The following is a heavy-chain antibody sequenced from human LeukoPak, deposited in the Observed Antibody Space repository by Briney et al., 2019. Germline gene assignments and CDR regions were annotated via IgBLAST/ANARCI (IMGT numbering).Heavy chain of an antibody. CDR3: AKDRESSTSNWFDP. CDR2: ISYDGSNK. Sequence: GRSLRLSCAASGFTFSSYGMHWVRQAPGKGLEWVAVISYDGSNKYYADSVKGRFTISRDNSKNTLYLQMNSLRAEDTAVYYCAKDRESSTSNWFDPWGQGTRVTVSS. J-gene: IGHJ5*02. D-gene: IGHD2-2*01. CDR1: GFTFSSYG. V-gene: IGHV3-30*18.